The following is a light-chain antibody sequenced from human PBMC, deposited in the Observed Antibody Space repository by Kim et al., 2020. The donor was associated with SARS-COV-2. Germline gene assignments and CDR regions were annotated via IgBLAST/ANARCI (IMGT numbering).Light chain of an antibody. V-gene: IGKV3-20*01. CDR2: GTS. CDR3: HQYDTSIT. Sequence: EIVLTQSPGTLSLSPGERATLSCRASQSVNSKYLTWYQQTSGQAPRLLIYGTSGRAAGTPDRFSGSGSGTDFTLTISRLEPEDFAVYYCHQYDTSITFGQGTRLEIK. CDR1: QSVNSKY. J-gene: IGKJ5*01.